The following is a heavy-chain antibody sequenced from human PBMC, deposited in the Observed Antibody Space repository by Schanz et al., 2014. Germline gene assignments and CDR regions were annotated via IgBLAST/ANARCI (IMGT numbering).Heavy chain of an antibody. CDR3: ARDEGRDGYNLAFDV. D-gene: IGHD5-12*01. V-gene: IGHV3-30*04. Sequence: QVQLVESGGGVVQPGTSLRLSCAASGFTFRGHAMHWVRQAPGQGLEKVAVTSTDGTKTYYAASVRGRFTISRDNSKNTVYLQMNSLRAEDTAVYFCARDEGRDGYNLAFDVWGQGTLVTVSS. CDR1: GFTFRGHA. J-gene: IGHJ3*01. CDR2: TSTDGTKT.